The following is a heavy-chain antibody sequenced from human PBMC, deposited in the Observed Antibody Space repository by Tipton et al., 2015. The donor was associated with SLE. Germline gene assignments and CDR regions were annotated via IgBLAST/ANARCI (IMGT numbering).Heavy chain of an antibody. CDR2: IYYSGST. V-gene: IGHV4-31*03. Sequence: TLSLTCTVSGGSISSGGYYWSWIRQHPGKGLEWIGYIYYSGSTYYNPSLKSRVTISVDTSKHQFSLKLSSVTAADTAVYYSAVITGTYGDWYFDLWGRGTLVTVSS. D-gene: IGHD1-7*01. J-gene: IGHJ2*01. CDR1: GGSISSGGYY. CDR3: AVITGTYGDWYFDL.